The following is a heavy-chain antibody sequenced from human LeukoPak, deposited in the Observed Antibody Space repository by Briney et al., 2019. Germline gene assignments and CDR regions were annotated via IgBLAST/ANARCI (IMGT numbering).Heavy chain of an antibody. J-gene: IGHJ6*03. Sequence: GESLKISCKGSGYSFTSYWIGWVRQMPGKGLEWMGINYLGDSDTRYSPSFQGQVTISADKSISTAYLQWSSLKASDTAMYYCARQSLSYYYGSGSYRNYYYYYMDVWGKGTTVTISS. CDR3: ARQSLSYYYGSGSYRNYYYYYMDV. CDR1: GYSFTSYW. D-gene: IGHD3-10*01. CDR2: NYLGDSDT. V-gene: IGHV5-51*01.